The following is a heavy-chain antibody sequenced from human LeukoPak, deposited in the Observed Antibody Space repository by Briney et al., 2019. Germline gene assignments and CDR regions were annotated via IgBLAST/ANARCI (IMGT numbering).Heavy chain of an antibody. CDR2: ISSSSSTI. J-gene: IGHJ5*02. CDR3: ARLCGYWFDP. D-gene: IGHD2-2*01. CDR1: GFAFSDYY. V-gene: IGHV3-11*04. Sequence: PGGSLRLSCAASGFAFSDYYMNWIRQAPGKGLEWVSYISSSSSTIYYADSVKGRFTISRDNAKNSLYLQMNSLRAEDTAVYYCARLCGYWFDPWGQGTLVTVSS.